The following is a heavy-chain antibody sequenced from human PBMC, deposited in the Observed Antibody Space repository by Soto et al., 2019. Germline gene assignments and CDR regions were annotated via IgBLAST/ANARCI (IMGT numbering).Heavy chain of an antibody. Sequence: ASVNVSCKASGYTFTSYGISWVRQAPGQGLEWMGWISAYNGNTNYAQKLQGRVTMTTDTSTSTAYMELRSLRSDDTAVYYCARDGSAGYYYGSGSYSRFDPWGQGTLVTVSS. CDR3: ARDGSAGYYYGSGSYSRFDP. D-gene: IGHD3-10*01. CDR2: ISAYNGNT. J-gene: IGHJ5*02. CDR1: GYTFTSYG. V-gene: IGHV1-18*01.